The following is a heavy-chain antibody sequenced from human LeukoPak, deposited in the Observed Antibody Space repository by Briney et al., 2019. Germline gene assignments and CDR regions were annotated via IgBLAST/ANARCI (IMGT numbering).Heavy chain of an antibody. CDR1: GFTVSSNS. V-gene: IGHV3-53*01. CDR3: ARDLSRFTSVDRPYDY. Sequence: GGSLRLSCTVSGFTVSSNSMSWVRQAPGKGLEWVSFIYSDNTHYSDSVKGRFTISRDNSKSTLYLQMNSLRAEDTAVYYCARDLSRFTSVDRPYDYWGQGTLVTVSS. J-gene: IGHJ4*02. CDR2: IYSDNT. D-gene: IGHD2/OR15-2a*01.